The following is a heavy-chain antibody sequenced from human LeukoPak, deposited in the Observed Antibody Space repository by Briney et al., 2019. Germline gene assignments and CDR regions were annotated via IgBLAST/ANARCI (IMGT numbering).Heavy chain of an antibody. Sequence: GASVKVSCKASGYTFTSYGISWVRQAPGQGLEWMGWISAYNGNTNYAQKLQGRVTMTTDTSTSTAYMELRSLRSEDTAVYYCARGKPPMDLHYYYYMDVWGKGTTVTVSS. CDR2: ISAYNGNT. J-gene: IGHJ6*03. D-gene: IGHD3-10*01. CDR3: ARGKPPMDLHYYYYMDV. CDR1: GYTFTSYG. V-gene: IGHV1-18*01.